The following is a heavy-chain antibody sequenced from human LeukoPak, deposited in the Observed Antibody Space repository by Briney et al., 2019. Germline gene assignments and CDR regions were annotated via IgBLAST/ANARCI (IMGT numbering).Heavy chain of an antibody. CDR1: GFTFSSYS. CDR3: ARDSYYDSTPQDY. J-gene: IGHJ4*02. D-gene: IGHD3-22*01. Sequence: GGSLRLSCAASGFTFSSYSMNWVRQAPGKGLEWVSYISRSSSTIYYADSVKGRFTISRDNAKNSLYLQMNSLRAEDTAVYYCARDSYYDSTPQDYWGQGTLVTVSS. CDR2: ISRSSSTI. V-gene: IGHV3-48*04.